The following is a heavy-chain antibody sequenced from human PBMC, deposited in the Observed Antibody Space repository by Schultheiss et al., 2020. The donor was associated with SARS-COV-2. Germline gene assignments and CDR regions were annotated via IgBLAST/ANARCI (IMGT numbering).Heavy chain of an antibody. V-gene: IGHV3-9*01. D-gene: IGHD2/OR15-2a*01. CDR1: GFTFSSYW. J-gene: IGHJ4*02. CDR2: ISWNSGSI. CDR3: ARIAAD. Sequence: GGSLRLSCAASGFTFSSYWMHWVRQAPGKGLEWVSGISWNSGSIGYADSVKGRFTISRDNAKNSLYLQMNSLRAEDTAVYYCARIAADWGQGTLVTVSS.